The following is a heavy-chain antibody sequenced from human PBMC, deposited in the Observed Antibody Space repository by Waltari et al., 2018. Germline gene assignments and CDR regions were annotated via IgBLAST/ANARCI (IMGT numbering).Heavy chain of an antibody. Sequence: QVQLVQSGAEVKKPGSSVKVSCKASGGTFSSYAISWVRQAPGPGLEWMGRIIPILGIANYGQKFQGIATSTADKSTSTAYMELSSLRSEDTAVYYCARGGSEQLVLNYWGQGTLVTVSS. J-gene: IGHJ4*02. CDR2: IIPILGIA. CDR1: GGTFSSYA. V-gene: IGHV1-69*09. D-gene: IGHD6-6*01. CDR3: ARGGSEQLVLNY.